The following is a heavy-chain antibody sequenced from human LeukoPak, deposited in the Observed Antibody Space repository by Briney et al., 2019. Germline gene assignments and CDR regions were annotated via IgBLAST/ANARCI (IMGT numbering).Heavy chain of an antibody. Sequence: GGSLRLSCAASGFTFSSYGMHWVRQAPGKGLEWVSFIRYDGSIKYYADSVEGRFTISRDNSKNTLYLQMNSLRAEDTAVYYCAKGIAVAGTELADWGQGTLVTVSS. J-gene: IGHJ4*02. CDR3: AKGIAVAGTELAD. CDR2: IRYDGSIK. V-gene: IGHV3-30*02. CDR1: GFTFSSYG. D-gene: IGHD6-19*01.